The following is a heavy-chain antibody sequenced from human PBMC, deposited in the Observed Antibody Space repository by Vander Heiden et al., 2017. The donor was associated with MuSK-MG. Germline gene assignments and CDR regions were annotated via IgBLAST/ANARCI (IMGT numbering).Heavy chain of an antibody. CDR2: IIPIFGTA. CDR3: ASHRPPYYDVWSGYQSYYYYMDV. D-gene: IGHD3-3*01. J-gene: IGHJ6*03. Sequence: PGQGLEWMGGIIPIFGTANYAQKFQGRVTITADKSTSTAYMERSSLRSEDTAVYYCASHRPPYYDVWSGYQSYYYYMDVWGKGTTGTVSS. V-gene: IGHV1-69*06.